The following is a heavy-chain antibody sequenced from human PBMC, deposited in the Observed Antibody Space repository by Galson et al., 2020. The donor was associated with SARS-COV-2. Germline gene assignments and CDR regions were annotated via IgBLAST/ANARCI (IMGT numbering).Heavy chain of an antibody. CDR2: IYYSGST. CDR3: ARGATMVRGVIKGHAFDI. V-gene: IGHV4-59*11. Sequence: SETLSLTCTVSGGSISSHYWSWIRQPPGKGLEWIGYIYYSGSTNYNPSLKSRVTISVDTSKNQFSLKLSSVTAADTAVYYCARGATMVRGVIKGHAFDIWGQGTMVTVSS. CDR1: GGSISSHY. J-gene: IGHJ3*02. D-gene: IGHD3-10*01.